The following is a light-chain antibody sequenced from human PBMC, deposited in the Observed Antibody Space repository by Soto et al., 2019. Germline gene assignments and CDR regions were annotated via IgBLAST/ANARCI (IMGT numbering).Light chain of an antibody. J-gene: IGKJ1*01. CDR2: AAS. Sequence: DIQMTQSPSSLSASVGDRVTITCRASQSISSYLNWYQQKQGTAPKLLIYAASSLQSGVPSRFSGSGSGTDFTLTISSLQPEDFATYYCQQSYSTPRTFGQGTKVDIK. CDR1: QSISSY. CDR3: QQSYSTPRT. V-gene: IGKV1-39*01.